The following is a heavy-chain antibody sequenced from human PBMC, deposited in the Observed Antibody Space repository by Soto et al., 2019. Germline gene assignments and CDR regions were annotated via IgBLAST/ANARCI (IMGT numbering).Heavy chain of an antibody. Sequence: QVQLVQSGAEVKKPGASVKVSCKASSYTFTTYDISWVRQAPGQGLEWMGRISTYNGDTNYPQSLQGRLTMTTDTSTATAYMELRSLGSDDTAVYYCARDPYHVLMVNAPNLYGMDVWGQGTTVTVSS. CDR2: ISTYNGDT. D-gene: IGHD2-8*01. CDR3: ARDPYHVLMVNAPNLYGMDV. J-gene: IGHJ6*02. V-gene: IGHV1-18*01. CDR1: SYTFTTYD.